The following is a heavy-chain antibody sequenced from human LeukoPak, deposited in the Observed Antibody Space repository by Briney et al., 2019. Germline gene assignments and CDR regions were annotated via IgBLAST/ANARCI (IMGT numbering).Heavy chain of an antibody. CDR2: IWYDGSNK. CDR3: AKDTGYYYDSSGMDY. D-gene: IGHD3-22*01. V-gene: IGHV3-33*06. J-gene: IGHJ4*02. Sequence: GGSLRLSCAASGFTFSSYGMHWVRRAPGKGLEWVAVIWYDGSNKYYADSVKGRFTISRDNSKNTLYLQMNSLRAEDTAVYYCAKDTGYYYDSSGMDYWGQGTLVTVSS. CDR1: GFTFSSYG.